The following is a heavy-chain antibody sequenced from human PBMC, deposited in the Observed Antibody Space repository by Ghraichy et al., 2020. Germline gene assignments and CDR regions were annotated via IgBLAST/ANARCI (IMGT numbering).Heavy chain of an antibody. CDR3: AKDPASIAARKDAFDI. D-gene: IGHD6-6*01. CDR2: ISGSGGST. CDR1: GFTFSSYA. J-gene: IGHJ3*02. V-gene: IGHV3-23*01. Sequence: GESLNISCAASGFTFSSYAMSWVRQAPGKGLEWVSAISGSGGSTYYADSVKGRFTISRDNSKNTLYLQMNSLRAEDTAVYYCAKDPASIAARKDAFDIWGQGTMVTVSS.